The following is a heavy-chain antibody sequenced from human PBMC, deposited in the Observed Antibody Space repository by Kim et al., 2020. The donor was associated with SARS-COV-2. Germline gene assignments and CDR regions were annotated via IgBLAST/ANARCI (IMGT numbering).Heavy chain of an antibody. J-gene: IGHJ4*02. D-gene: IGHD3-22*01. Sequence: KSRVTISADTSKNQFSLKLSSVTAADTAVYYCARLTYYYDSSGYYSYFDYWGQGTLVTVSS. CDR3: ARLTYYYDSSGYYSYFDY. V-gene: IGHV4-59*08.